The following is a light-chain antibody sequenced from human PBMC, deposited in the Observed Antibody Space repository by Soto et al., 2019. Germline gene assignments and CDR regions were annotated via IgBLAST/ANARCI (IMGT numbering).Light chain of an antibody. CDR3: QQYNIYPLT. V-gene: IGKV1D-16*01. CDR2: AAS. CDR1: QDINSW. J-gene: IGKJ4*01. Sequence: DIQVTQSPSTLSASVGDRVTITCRASQDINSWLAWYQQKPGNAPKSLIYAASSLQTGVPSRFSGRASGTHFTLTISNLQPEDSATYYCQQYNIYPLTFGGGTKVEIK.